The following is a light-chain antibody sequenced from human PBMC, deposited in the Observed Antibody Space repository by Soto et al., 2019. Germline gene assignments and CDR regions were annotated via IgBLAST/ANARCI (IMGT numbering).Light chain of an antibody. CDR2: GVN. J-gene: IGLJ2*01. CDR3: TSYASGSSHVV. CDR1: SSDIGGYDY. V-gene: IGLV2-14*01. Sequence: QSALTQPASVSGSPGQSITLSCTGTSSDIGGYDYVSWYQRHPGKAPKLIIYGVNNRPSGVSNRFSGSKSGNTASLTISGLQAEDEADYYCTSYASGSSHVVFGGGTKVTVI.